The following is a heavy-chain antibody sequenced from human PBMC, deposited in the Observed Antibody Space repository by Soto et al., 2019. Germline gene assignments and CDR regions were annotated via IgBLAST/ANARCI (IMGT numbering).Heavy chain of an antibody. Sequence: QVQLQESGPGLVKPSETLSLTCTVSGGSISSYYWSWIRQPAGKGLEWIGRIYTSGSTNYNPSLKSRVTMSVDTSTNQFCLKLSSVTAADTAVYYCAREGGWGGRSVVTRWFDPWGQGTLVTVSS. CDR3: AREGGWGGRSVVTRWFDP. V-gene: IGHV4-4*07. CDR2: IYTSGST. J-gene: IGHJ5*02. CDR1: GGSISSYY. D-gene: IGHD2-15*01.